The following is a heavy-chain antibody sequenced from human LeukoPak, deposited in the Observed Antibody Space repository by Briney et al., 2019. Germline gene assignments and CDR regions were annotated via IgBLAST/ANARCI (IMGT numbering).Heavy chain of an antibody. Sequence: SETLSLTCTVSGGSISSYYWSWIRQPPGKGLEWIGYFYYRGSTNYNPSLKSRVSISVDTPKNQLSLKLSSVTAADTAVYYCASMSAYDYFFNYWGQGTLVTVSS. CDR2: FYYRGST. V-gene: IGHV4-59*01. CDR3: ASMSAYDYFFNY. J-gene: IGHJ4*02. D-gene: IGHD5-12*01. CDR1: GGSISSYY.